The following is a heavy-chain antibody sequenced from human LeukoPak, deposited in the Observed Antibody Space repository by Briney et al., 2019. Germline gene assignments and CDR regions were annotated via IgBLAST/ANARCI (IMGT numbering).Heavy chain of an antibody. CDR1: GGTFSSYA. J-gene: IGHJ4*02. CDR3: AIGPYDSSGYYYSASDY. V-gene: IGHV1-69*04. Sequence: SVKVSCKASGGTFSSYAISWVRQAPGHGVEWMGRIIPILGIANYAQKFQGRVTITADKSTSTAYMELSSLRSEDTAVYYCAIGPYDSSGYYYSASDYWGQGTLVTVYS. D-gene: IGHD3-22*01. CDR2: IIPILGIA.